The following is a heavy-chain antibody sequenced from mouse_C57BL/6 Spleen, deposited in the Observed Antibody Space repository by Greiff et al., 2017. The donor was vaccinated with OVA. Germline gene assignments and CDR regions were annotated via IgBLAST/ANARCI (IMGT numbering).Heavy chain of an antibody. CDR1: GYTFTDYY. Sequence: QVQLQQPGAELVKPGASVKLSCKASGYTFTDYYINWVKQRPGQGLEWIGWIFPGSGSTYYNEKFKGKATLTVDKSSSTAYMLLSSLTSEDSAVYFCARKDYGNLRWDYWGQGTTLTVSS. V-gene: IGHV1-75*01. D-gene: IGHD2-1*01. CDR3: ARKDYGNLRWDY. CDR2: IFPGSGST. J-gene: IGHJ2*01.